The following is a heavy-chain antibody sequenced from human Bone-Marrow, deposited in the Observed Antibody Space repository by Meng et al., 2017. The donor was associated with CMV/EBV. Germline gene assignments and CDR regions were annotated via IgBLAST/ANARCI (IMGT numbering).Heavy chain of an antibody. Sequence: SWVRQAPGKGLEWIGYIYYSGSTYYNPSLKSRVTISVDTSKNQFSLKLSSVTAADTAVYYCARAPYYYDNSGYYGGYNWFDPWGQGILVTVSS. V-gene: IGHV4-30-4*08. D-gene: IGHD3-22*01. CDR2: IYYSGST. J-gene: IGHJ5*02. CDR3: ARAPYYYDNSGYYGGYNWFDP.